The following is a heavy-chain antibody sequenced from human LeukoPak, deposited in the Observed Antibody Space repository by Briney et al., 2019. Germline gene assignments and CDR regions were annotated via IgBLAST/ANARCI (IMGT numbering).Heavy chain of an antibody. CDR2: IIPIFGTA. V-gene: IGHV1-69*01. CDR1: GRTFSGYA. J-gene: IGHJ4*02. Sequence: SVKVSCKASGRTFSGYAISWVRQAPGQGLEWMGVIIPIFGTANYAQKFQGRVTITADESTSTAYMELSSLRSEDTAVYYCARDRTSHSYSYGDWGQGTLVTVSS. CDR3: ARDRTSHSYSYGD. D-gene: IGHD5-18*01.